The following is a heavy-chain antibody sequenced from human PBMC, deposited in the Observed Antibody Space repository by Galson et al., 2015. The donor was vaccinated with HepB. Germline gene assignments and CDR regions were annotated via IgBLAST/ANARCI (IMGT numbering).Heavy chain of an antibody. CDR1: GYTLTEFS. J-gene: IGHJ4*02. V-gene: IGHV1-24*01. CDR2: FNPEDGEI. CDR3: ATERRADYCDSSDYYSNFDY. Sequence: SVKVSCKVSGYTLTEFSMHWVRQAPGKGLEWMGGFNPEDGEIIYAQKFQGRVIMTEDTSTDTAYMQLSSLRSGDTAMYFCATERRADYCDSSDYYSNFDYWGQGTLVTVSS. D-gene: IGHD3-22*01.